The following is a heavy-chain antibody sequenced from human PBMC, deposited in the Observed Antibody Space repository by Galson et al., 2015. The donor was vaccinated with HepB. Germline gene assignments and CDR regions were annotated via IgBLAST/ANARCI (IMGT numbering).Heavy chain of an antibody. CDR3: ATDGLLLAD. V-gene: IGHV3-7*03. CDR2: IKEDGSEK. Sequence: SLRLSCAASGFTFSSYRMNWVRQAPGKGLEWVANIKEDGSEKYYVDSVKGRFSVSRDNAKNLLFLQMNSLRVDDTAVYYCATDGLLLADWGQGTPVTVSS. D-gene: IGHD2-15*01. J-gene: IGHJ1*01. CDR1: GFTFSSYR.